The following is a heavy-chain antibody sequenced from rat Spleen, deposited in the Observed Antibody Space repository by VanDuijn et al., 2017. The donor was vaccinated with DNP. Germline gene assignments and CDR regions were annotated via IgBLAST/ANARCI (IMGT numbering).Heavy chain of an antibody. V-gene: IGHV3-1*01. CDR3: ARWTRYFDY. Sequence: VQLQESGSGLVKPSQSLSLTCSVTGYSITSNYWGWIRKFPGNKLEYIGHISYSGSTNYNPSLHSRLSITRDTSKNHFFLHLNSVTTEDTATYYCARWTRYFDYWGQGVMVTVSS. D-gene: IGHD1-7*01. CDR2: ISYSGST. CDR1: GYSITSNY. J-gene: IGHJ2*01.